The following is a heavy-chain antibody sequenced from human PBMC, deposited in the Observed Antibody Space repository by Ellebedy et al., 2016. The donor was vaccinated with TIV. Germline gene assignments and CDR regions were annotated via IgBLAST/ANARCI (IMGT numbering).Heavy chain of an antibody. J-gene: IGHJ5*02. V-gene: IGHV1-8*01. D-gene: IGHD6-13*01. CDR1: GYTFTSYD. Sequence: ASVKVSXXASGYTFTSYDINWVRQATGQGLEWMGWMNPNSGNTGYAQKFQGRVTMTEDTSTDTAYMELSSLRSEDTAVYYCATAAIGSSWYTNWFDPWGQGTLVTVSS. CDR3: ATAAIGSSWYTNWFDP. CDR2: MNPNSGNT.